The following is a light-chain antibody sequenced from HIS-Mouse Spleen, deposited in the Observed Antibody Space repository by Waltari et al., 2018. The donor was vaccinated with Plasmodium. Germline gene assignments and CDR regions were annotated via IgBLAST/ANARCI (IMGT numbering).Light chain of an antibody. CDR2: DNN. CDR3: GTWDSSLSAGVV. Sequence: QSVLTQPPSVSAAPGQKVTISCPGSSSTIGHTYVSWYQQLPGTPPKLLILDNNKRPSGIPDRFSGSKSGTSATLGITGLQTGDEADYYCGTWDSSLSAGVVFGGGTKLTVL. J-gene: IGLJ2*01. CDR1: SSTIGHTY. V-gene: IGLV1-51*01.